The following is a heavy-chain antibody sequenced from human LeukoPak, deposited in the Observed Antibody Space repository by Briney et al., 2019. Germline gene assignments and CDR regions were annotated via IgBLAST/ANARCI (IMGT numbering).Heavy chain of an antibody. V-gene: IGHV4-34*01. CDR1: GGSFSGYY. CDR3: AREFGEFEIDY. CDR2: INHSGST. J-gene: IGHJ4*02. Sequence: SETLSLTCAVYGGSFSGYYWSWIRQPPGKGLEWIGEINHSGSTNYNPSLKSRVTISVDTSKNQFSLKLGSVTAADTAVYYCAREFGEFEIDYWGQGTLVTVSS. D-gene: IGHD3-10*01.